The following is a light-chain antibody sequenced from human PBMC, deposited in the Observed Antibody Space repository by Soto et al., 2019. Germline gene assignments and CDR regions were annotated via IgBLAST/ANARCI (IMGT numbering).Light chain of an antibody. Sequence: EVLMTQSPDTLYVSPGERVTLSCRASQSVSENLAWYQQKPGQGPRPLVYRASTRTLGIPARFSGSESGTEFTLTISSLQSEDFEVDYCQQYNSWPITFGQGTRLEIK. J-gene: IGKJ5*01. CDR1: QSVSEN. CDR2: RAS. V-gene: IGKV3-15*01. CDR3: QQYNSWPIT.